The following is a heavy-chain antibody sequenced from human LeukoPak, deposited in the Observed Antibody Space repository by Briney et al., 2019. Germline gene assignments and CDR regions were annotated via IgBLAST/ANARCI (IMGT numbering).Heavy chain of an antibody. V-gene: IGHV1-2*02. CDR1: GYSFTDYY. CDR3: ARADFIDAGPYLIGP. Sequence: ASVKVSCKTSGYSFTDYYIHWVRQAPGQGLEWMGWINTKSGRTSSARRFQGRVTMTRDPSITTVYMDMAWLTSDDTAIYFCARADFIDAGPYLIGPWGQGTLVTVSS. CDR2: INTKSGRT. D-gene: IGHD3-3*01. J-gene: IGHJ5*02.